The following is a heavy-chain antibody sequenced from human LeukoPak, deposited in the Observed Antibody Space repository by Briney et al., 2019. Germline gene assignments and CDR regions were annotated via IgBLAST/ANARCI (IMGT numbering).Heavy chain of an antibody. CDR2: ISYDGSNK. CDR1: GFTFSHYA. Sequence: GRSLRLSYAASGFTFSHYAMHWVRQAPGKGLEWVAVISYDGSNKYYADSVKGRFTISRDNSKNTLYLQMNSLRAEDTAVYYCARQGIHLWFDFWGQGTLVTVSS. D-gene: IGHD5-18*01. CDR3: ARQGIHLWFDF. V-gene: IGHV3-30-3*01. J-gene: IGHJ4*02.